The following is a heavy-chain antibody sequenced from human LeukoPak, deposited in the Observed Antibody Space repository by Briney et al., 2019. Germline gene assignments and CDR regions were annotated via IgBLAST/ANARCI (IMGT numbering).Heavy chain of an antibody. CDR2: IYDSGTT. V-gene: IGHV4-30-4*01. Sequence: SETLSLTCTVSGGSISSGAYYWSWIRQPPGKGLEWIGYIYDSGTTYYNPSLKSRATISVDTSKNQFSLKLSSVTAADTAVYYCASYYGGQITDVDYFDYWGQGTLVTVSS. J-gene: IGHJ4*02. CDR3: ASYYGGQITDVDYFDY. CDR1: GGSISSGAYY. D-gene: IGHD4-23*01.